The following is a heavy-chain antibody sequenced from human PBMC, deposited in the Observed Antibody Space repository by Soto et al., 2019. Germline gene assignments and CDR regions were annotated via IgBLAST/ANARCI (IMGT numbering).Heavy chain of an antibody. CDR1: GGTFSSYT. D-gene: IGHD3-16*01. J-gene: IGHJ4*02. Sequence: QVQLVQSGAEVKKPGSSVKVSCKASGGTFSSYTISWVRQAPGQGLEWRGRIIPILGIANYAQKFQGRVTSTADKPTSTAYRELSSLRSEDTAVYYCARERTGGGDYWGQGTLVTVSS. V-gene: IGHV1-69*08. CDR3: ARERTGGGDY. CDR2: IIPILGIA.